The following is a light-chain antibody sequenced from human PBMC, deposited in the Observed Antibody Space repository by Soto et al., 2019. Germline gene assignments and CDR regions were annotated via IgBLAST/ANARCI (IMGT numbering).Light chain of an antibody. V-gene: IGLV1-47*01. CDR2: RNN. CDR1: SSNIGSNY. CDR3: AAWDDSLSGRV. Sequence: QSVLTQPPSASGTPGQRVTISCSGSSSNIGSNYVYWYQQLPATAPKLLIYRNNQRPSGVPDRFYGSKSGTSASLAISGLRSEEEADYYCAAWDDSLSGRVFGGGTKLTVL. J-gene: IGLJ3*02.